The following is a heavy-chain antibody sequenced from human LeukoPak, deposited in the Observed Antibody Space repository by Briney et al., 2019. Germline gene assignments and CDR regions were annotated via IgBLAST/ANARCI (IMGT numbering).Heavy chain of an antibody. CDR3: ARRSGDWFDP. J-gene: IGHJ5*02. V-gene: IGHV1-69*13. CDR1: GGTFSSYA. Sequence: GASVKVSCTASGGTFSSYAISWVRQAPGQGLEWMGGIIPIFGTANYAQKFQGRVTITADESTSTAYMELSSLRSEDTAVYYCARRSGDWFDPWGQGTLVTVSS. CDR2: IIPIFGTA.